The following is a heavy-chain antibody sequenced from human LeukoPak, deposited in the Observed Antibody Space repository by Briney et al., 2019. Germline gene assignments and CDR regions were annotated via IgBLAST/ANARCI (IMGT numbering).Heavy chain of an antibody. J-gene: IGHJ4*02. CDR3: AREAYDSSGYYSAADY. D-gene: IGHD3-22*01. Sequence: GGSLRLSCAASGFTFSSYEMNWVRQAPGKGLEWVSYICSSGSNIYDADPVKGRFTISRDNAKNSLYLQMNSLRAEDTAVYYCAREAYDSSGYYSAADYWGQGTLVTVSS. CDR2: ICSSGSNI. V-gene: IGHV3-48*03. CDR1: GFTFSSYE.